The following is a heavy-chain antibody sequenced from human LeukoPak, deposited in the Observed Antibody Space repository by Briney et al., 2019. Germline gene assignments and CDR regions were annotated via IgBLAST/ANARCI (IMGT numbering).Heavy chain of an antibody. J-gene: IGHJ4*02. CDR2: IYHSGST. CDR3: ARAPSEAYSGSLRPLLIDY. CDR1: GGSISSGGYY. D-gene: IGHD1-26*01. V-gene: IGHV4-30-2*01. Sequence: SETLSLTCTVSGGSISSGGYYWSWIRQPPGKGLEWIGYIYHSGSTYYNPSLKSRVTISVDRSKNQFSLKLSSVTAADTAVYYCARAPSEAYSGSLRPLLIDYWGQGTLVTVSS.